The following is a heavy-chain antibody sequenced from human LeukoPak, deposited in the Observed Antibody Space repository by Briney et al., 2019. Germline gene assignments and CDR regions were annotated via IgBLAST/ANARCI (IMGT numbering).Heavy chain of an antibody. CDR1: GFTFSSYW. CDR2: INSDGSST. V-gene: IGHV3-74*01. D-gene: IGHD5/OR15-5a*01. J-gene: IGHJ3*02. Sequence: GGSLRLSCAASGFTFSSYWMHWVRQAPGKGLVWVSRINSDGSSTSYADSVKGRFTISRHNDKNSVYLQLNSLRVDDTALYYCARESKGLPTPHAFDIWGHGTMVTVSS. CDR3: ARESKGLPTPHAFDI.